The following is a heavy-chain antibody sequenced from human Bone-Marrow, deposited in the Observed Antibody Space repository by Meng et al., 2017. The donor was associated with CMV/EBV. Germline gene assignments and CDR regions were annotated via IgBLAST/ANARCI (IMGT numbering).Heavy chain of an antibody. CDR1: GNSISSSIYY. CDR2: IHYSGST. V-gene: IGHV4-39*07. CDR3: ARGRVSGKDDY. Sequence: SETLSLTCTVSGNSISSSIYYWGWIRQPPGKGLEWIGTIHYSGSTYHNPSLKSRVTISVDTSKNQFSLKLSSVTAADTAVYYCARGRVSGKDDYWGQGTLVTVSS. D-gene: IGHD4-23*01. J-gene: IGHJ4*02.